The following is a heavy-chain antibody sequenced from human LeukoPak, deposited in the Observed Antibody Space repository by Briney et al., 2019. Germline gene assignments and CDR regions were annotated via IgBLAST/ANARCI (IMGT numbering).Heavy chain of an antibody. Sequence: ASVKVSCKASGYTFTSYAMHWVRQASGQRLEWMGWINAGNGNTKYSQKFQGRVTITGDTSASTAYMELSSLRSEDTAVYYCARARTMVRGVIITGYYYGMDVWGNGTTVTVSS. CDR3: ARARTMVRGVIITGYYYGMDV. J-gene: IGHJ6*04. CDR2: INAGNGNT. CDR1: GYTFTSYA. D-gene: IGHD3-10*01. V-gene: IGHV1-3*01.